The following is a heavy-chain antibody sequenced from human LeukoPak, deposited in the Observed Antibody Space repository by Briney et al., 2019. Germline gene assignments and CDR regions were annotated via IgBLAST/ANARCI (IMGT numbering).Heavy chain of an antibody. V-gene: IGHV4-59*12. Sequence: SETLSLTCSVSGGSISSYYWSWIRQYPGKGLESIGYIDYSGYTNYNPSLKSRVTISVDTSKNQFSPKLSSVTAADTAVYYCAKDAPVRGAHDYWGQGTLVTVSS. D-gene: IGHD3-10*01. CDR1: GGSISSYY. CDR3: AKDAPVRGAHDY. CDR2: IDYSGYT. J-gene: IGHJ4*02.